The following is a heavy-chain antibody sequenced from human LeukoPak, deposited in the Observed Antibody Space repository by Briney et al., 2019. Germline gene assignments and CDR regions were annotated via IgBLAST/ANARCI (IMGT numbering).Heavy chain of an antibody. CDR1: GYTFTGYY. J-gene: IGHJ5*02. Sequence: ASVKVSCKASGYTFTGYYMHWVRQAPGQGLEWMGWINPNSGGTNYAQKFQDRVTMTRDTSISTAYMELSRLRSDDTAVYYCARVGVYSSGWYGTPGNWFDPWGQGTLVTVSS. CDR2: INPNSGGT. V-gene: IGHV1-2*02. CDR3: ARVGVYSSGWYGTPGNWFDP. D-gene: IGHD6-19*01.